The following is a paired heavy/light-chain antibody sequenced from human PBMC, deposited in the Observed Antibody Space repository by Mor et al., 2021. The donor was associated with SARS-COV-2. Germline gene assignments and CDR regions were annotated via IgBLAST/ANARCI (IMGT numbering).Heavy chain of an antibody. CDR3: SRSTVYSTREFYYAMDV. CDR1: GYSFTNFW. V-gene: IGHV5-10-1*03. CDR2: IDPSDSYT. Sequence: EVQLVQSGAEVKKPGESLRISCKASGYSFTNFWITWVRQMPGKGLEWMGKIDPSDSYTDYNPSFQGHVSFSVDKSTNTAYLQWSSLKASDTAMYYCSRSTVYSTREFYYAMDVWGQGTAVTVSS. J-gene: IGHJ6*02. D-gene: IGHD2-2*01.
Light chain of an antibody. CDR2: EVN. Sequence: QSALTQPPSASGSPGQSVTISCTGTRSDIGGYDYVSWYQQYPGKAPKLMIYEVNKRPSGVPDRFSGSKSGDTASLTVSGLQAEDEAAYYCCSYAGRNNVVFGGGTKLTVL. J-gene: IGLJ2*01. CDR1: RSDIGGYDY. V-gene: IGLV2-8*01. CDR3: CSYAGRNNVV.